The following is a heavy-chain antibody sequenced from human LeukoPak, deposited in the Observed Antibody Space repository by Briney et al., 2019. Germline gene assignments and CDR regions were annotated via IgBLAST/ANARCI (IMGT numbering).Heavy chain of an antibody. Sequence: GGSLRLSCAASGFTFSSYSMNWVRQAPGKGLEWVSSISSSSSYIYYADSVKGRFTISRDNAKNSLYLQMNILRAEDPAVFYCAELGITMIRGVWGKGTTVTISS. CDR2: ISSSSSYI. D-gene: IGHD3-22*01. J-gene: IGHJ6*04. V-gene: IGHV3-21*01. CDR1: GFTFSSYS. CDR3: AELGITMIRGV.